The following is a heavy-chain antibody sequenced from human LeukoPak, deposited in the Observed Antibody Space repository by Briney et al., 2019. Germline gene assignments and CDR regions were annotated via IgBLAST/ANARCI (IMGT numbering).Heavy chain of an antibody. CDR1: GFTFTSSA. J-gene: IGHJ4*02. CDR3: AANPCTNGVCYEFDY. V-gene: IGHV1-58*02. Sequence: TSVKVSCKASGFTFTSSAMQWVRQARGQRLEWIGWIVVGSGSTNYAQKFQERVTITRDMSTSTAYMELSSLRSEDTAVYYCAANPCTNGVCYEFDYWGQGTLVTVSS. D-gene: IGHD2-8*01. CDR2: IVVGSGST.